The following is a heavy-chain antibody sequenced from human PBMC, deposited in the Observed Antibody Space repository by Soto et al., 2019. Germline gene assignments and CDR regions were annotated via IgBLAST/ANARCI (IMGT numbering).Heavy chain of an antibody. CDR2: IIPISGTA. J-gene: IGHJ3*02. D-gene: IGHD1-26*01. CDR3: ARVARSGSYWDAFDI. Sequence: QVQLVQSGAEVKKPGSSVKVSCKASGGTFSSYAISWVRQAPGQGLEWMGGIIPISGTANYAQKFQGRVTITADKSTSTAYMELSSLRSEDTSVYYCARVARSGSYWDAFDIWGQGTMVTVSS. V-gene: IGHV1-69*06. CDR1: GGTFSSYA.